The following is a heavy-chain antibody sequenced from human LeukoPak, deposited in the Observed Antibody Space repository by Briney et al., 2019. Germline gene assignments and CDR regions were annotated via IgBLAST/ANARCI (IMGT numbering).Heavy chain of an antibody. D-gene: IGHD3-22*01. CDR1: GFTFSSYA. CDR3: ARGGVYSSGWSAYYYDSSGYGHLDY. J-gene: IGHJ4*02. CDR2: ISYDGSNK. V-gene: IGHV3-30*04. Sequence: GRSLRLSCAASGFTFSSYAMHWVRQAPGKGLEWVAVISYDGSNKYYADSVKGRFTISRDNSKNTLYLQMNSLRAEDTAVYYCARGGVYSSGWSAYYYDSSGYGHLDYWGQGTLVTVSS.